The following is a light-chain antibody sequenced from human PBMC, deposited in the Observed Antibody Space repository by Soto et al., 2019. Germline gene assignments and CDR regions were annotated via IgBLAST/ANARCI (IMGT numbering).Light chain of an antibody. V-gene: IGLV1-40*01. J-gene: IGLJ3*02. CDR2: GNS. CDR1: SSNIGAGYG. CDR3: QSYDSSLSGWV. Sequence: QSVLTQPPSVSGAPGQRVTISCTGSSSNIGAGYGVHWYQQLPGTAPKLLIYGNSNRPSGVPDRFSGSKSGTSASLAITGLRAEDEADYYCQSYDSSLSGWVFGGGTQLTVL.